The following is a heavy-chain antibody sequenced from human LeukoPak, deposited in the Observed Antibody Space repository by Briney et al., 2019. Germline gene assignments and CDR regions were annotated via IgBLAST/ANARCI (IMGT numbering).Heavy chain of an antibody. D-gene: IGHD6-13*01. V-gene: IGHV4-59*08. J-gene: IGHJ4*02. CDR2: IYSSGHT. CDR1: GSSINSHY. Sequence: PSETLSLTCDVSGSSINSHYWSWIRQPPGKGLEWIGYIYSSGHTNYNPSLKSRVTISVDTSKNQFSLNLRSVTAADTAVYYCARHFSGAAAPLPFDYWGQGTLVTVSS. CDR3: ARHFSGAAAPLPFDY.